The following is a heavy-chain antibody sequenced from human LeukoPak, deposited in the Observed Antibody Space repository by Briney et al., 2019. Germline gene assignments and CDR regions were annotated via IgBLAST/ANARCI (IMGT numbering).Heavy chain of an antibody. D-gene: IGHD5-18*01. Sequence: ASVKVSCKASGYTFTGYYMHWVRQAPGQGLEWMGRINPNSGGTNYAQKFQGRVTMTRDTSISTAYMELSRLRSDDTAVYYCARGKQLWFAFDIWGQGTMVTVSP. CDR2: INPNSGGT. V-gene: IGHV1-2*06. J-gene: IGHJ3*02. CDR1: GYTFTGYY. CDR3: ARGKQLWFAFDI.